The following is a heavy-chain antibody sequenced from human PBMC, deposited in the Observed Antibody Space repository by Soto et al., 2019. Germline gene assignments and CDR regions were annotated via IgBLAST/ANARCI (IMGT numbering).Heavy chain of an antibody. CDR3: ARELAVVVPAALNYYYYMDV. V-gene: IGHV1-46*03. CDR1: GYTFTSYY. D-gene: IGHD2-2*01. Sequence: QVQLVQSGAEVKKPGASVKVSCKASGYTFTSYYMHWVRQAPGQGLEWMGIINPSGGSTSYAQKLQGRVTMTRGTSTGAVYMELSSLRSEDTAVYYCARELAVVVPAALNYYYYMDVWGKGTTVTVSS. CDR2: INPSGGST. J-gene: IGHJ6*03.